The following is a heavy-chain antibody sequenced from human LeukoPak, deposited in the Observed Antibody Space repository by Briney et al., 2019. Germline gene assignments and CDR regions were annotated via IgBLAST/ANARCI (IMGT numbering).Heavy chain of an antibody. V-gene: IGHV3-53*01. D-gene: IGHD3-16*02. CDR2: IYNDGST. CDR3: ARVWELSYDY. CDR1: GFSVGTDH. Sequence: GGSLRLSWAASGFSVGTDHMSWVRQAPGKGLEWVSVIYNDGSTYYADTVKGRFTISRDNSKNTVDLLVNSLRAEDTAVYYCARVWELSYDYWGQGTLVTVSS. J-gene: IGHJ4*02.